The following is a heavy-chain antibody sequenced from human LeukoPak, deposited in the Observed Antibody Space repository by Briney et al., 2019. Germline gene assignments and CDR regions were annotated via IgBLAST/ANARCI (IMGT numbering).Heavy chain of an antibody. CDR3: ARERGDSSGYYWSYYFDY. CDR2: TYYRSKWYN. CDR1: GDSVSSNSAA. Sequence: SQTLSLTCAISGDSVSSNSAAWNWIRQSPSRGLEWLGRTYYRSKWYNDYAVSVKSRVTINPDTSKNQFSLQLNSVTPEDTAVYYCARERGDSSGYYWSYYFDYWGQGTPVTVSS. D-gene: IGHD3-22*01. J-gene: IGHJ4*02. V-gene: IGHV6-1*01.